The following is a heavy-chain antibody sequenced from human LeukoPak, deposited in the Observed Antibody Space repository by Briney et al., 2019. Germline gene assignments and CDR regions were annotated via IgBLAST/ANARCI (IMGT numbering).Heavy chain of an antibody. CDR3: ARGLGVAVAATGGLIDS. CDR1: GFIFNDYF. Sequence: PGGSLRLSCAASGFIFNDYFMGWIRQTPGKGLEWVSYITNNGRKTYYADSMKGRFTISRDNAKNSLYLQMNSLRAEDTAVYYCARGLGVAVAATGGLIDSWGQGTLVTVSS. V-gene: IGHV3-11*04. J-gene: IGHJ4*02. CDR2: ITNNGRKT. D-gene: IGHD6-19*01.